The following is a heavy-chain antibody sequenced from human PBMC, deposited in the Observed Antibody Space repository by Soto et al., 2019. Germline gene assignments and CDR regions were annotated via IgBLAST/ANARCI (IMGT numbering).Heavy chain of an antibody. CDR1: GGTFSSYT. D-gene: IGHD3-3*01. CDR3: ARDPFTNDFGGVIFYY. V-gene: IGHV1-69*08. Sequence: QVQLVQSGAEVKKPGSSVKVSCKASGGTFSSYTISWVRKAPGQGLEWMGRIIPIIGIANYAQKFQGRVTITADKSTSTAYMELSSLRSDDTAVYYCARDPFTNDFGGVIFYYWGQGTLVTVSS. J-gene: IGHJ4*02. CDR2: IIPIIGIA.